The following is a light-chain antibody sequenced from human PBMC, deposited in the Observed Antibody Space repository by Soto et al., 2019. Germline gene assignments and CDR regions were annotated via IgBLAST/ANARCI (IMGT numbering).Light chain of an antibody. CDR3: QSFDISKVV. CDR2: EDS. J-gene: IGLJ2*01. CDR1: SGSIASNY. Sequence: NFMLTQPHSVSESPGKTVTISCTRSSGSIASNYVQWYQQRPGSAPTPVIYEDSQRPSGVPDRFSGSIDSSSNSASLTISGLKTEDEADYYGQSFDISKVVFGGGTKLTVL. V-gene: IGLV6-57*04.